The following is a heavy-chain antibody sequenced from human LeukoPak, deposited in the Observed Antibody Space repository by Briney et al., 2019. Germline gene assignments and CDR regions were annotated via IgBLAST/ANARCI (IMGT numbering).Heavy chain of an antibody. Sequence: GSLRLSCAASGFTFSDYYMSWIRQAPETGLEWLSYTGPSGGTIYYTDSVKGRFTMSRDNAQNALYLEMNSLRAEDTAVYYCAREKKTEWTTGAFDMWGQGTMVIVSS. CDR3: AREKKTEWTTGAFDM. V-gene: IGHV3-11*01. CDR2: TGPSGGTI. D-gene: IGHD3-3*01. CDR1: GFTFSDYY. J-gene: IGHJ3*02.